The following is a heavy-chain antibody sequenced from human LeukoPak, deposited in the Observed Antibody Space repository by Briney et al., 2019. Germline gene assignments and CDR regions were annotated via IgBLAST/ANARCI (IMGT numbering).Heavy chain of an antibody. CDR1: GFTFSSYS. CDR3: AKEVGWLVLSDY. D-gene: IGHD6-19*01. CDR2: ISGSGGST. Sequence: GGSLRLSCAASGFTFSSYSMNWVRQAPGKGLEWVSAISGSGGSTYYADSVKGRFTISRDNSKNTLYLQMNSLRAEDTAVYYCAKEVGWLVLSDYWGQGTLVTVSS. J-gene: IGHJ4*02. V-gene: IGHV3-23*01.